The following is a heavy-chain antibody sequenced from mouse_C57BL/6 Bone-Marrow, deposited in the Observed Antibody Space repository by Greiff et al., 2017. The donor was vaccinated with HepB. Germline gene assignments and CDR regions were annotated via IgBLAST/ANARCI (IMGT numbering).Heavy chain of an antibody. CDR2: IYPGSGNT. V-gene: IGHV1-84*01. CDR1: GYTFTDYY. D-gene: IGHD2-4*01. Sequence: QVHVKQSGPELVKPGASVKISCKASGYTFTDYYINWVKQRPGQGLEWIGWIYPGSGNTKYNEKFKGKATLTVDTSSSTAYMQRSSLTSEDSAVYFCARDDYDVSWFAYWGQGTLVTVSA. CDR3: ARDDYDVSWFAY. J-gene: IGHJ3*01.